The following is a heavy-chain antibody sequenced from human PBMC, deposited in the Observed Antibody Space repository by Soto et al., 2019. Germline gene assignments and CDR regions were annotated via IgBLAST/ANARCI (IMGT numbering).Heavy chain of an antibody. V-gene: IGHV5-51*01. CDR1: GYSFTSYW. CDR3: ARGPYSSGYYSSASDYYYYYGMDV. Sequence: GESLKISCNGSGYSFTSYWIGWVRQMPGKGLEWMGIIYPGDSDTRYSPSFQGQVTISADKSISTAYLQWSSLKASDTAMYYCARGPYSSGYYSSASDYYYYYGMDVWGQGTTVTVSS. D-gene: IGHD3-22*01. CDR2: IYPGDSDT. J-gene: IGHJ6*02.